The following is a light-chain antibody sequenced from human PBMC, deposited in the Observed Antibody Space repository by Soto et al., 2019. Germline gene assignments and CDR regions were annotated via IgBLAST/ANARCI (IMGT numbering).Light chain of an antibody. Sequence: DIQITQSPSTLSSSVLERFTITCRAGQSISSWLAWYQQKPGKAPKLLIYDASSLESGVPSRFSGSGSGTEFTLTISSLQPDDFATYYCQQYNSYSWTFGQGTKVDI. CDR1: QSISSW. CDR3: QQYNSYSWT. CDR2: DAS. J-gene: IGKJ1*01. V-gene: IGKV1-5*01.